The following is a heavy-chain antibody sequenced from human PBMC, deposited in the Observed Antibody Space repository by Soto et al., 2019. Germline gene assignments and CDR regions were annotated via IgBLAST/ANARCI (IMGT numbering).Heavy chain of an antibody. V-gene: IGHV3-30-3*01. CDR1: GFTFSRYA. D-gene: IGHD3-22*01. CDR2: ISYDGSNK. Sequence: QVQLVESGGGVVQPGRSLRLSCAASGFTFSRYAMHWVRQAPGKGLEWVAVISYDGSNKYYADSVKGRFTISRDNSKNTLYLQMNSLRAEDTAVYYCAREGGYYYDSSGHYYFDYWGQGTLVTVSS. J-gene: IGHJ4*02. CDR3: AREGGYYYDSSGHYYFDY.